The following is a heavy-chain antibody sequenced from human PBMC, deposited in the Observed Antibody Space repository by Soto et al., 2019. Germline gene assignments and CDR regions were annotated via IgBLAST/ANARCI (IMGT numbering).Heavy chain of an antibody. J-gene: IGHJ4*02. CDR3: ARDRRYFDPPQGDY. CDR1: GYTFTSYG. Sequence: ASVKVSCKASGYTFTSYGISWVRQAPGQGLEWMGWISAYNSNTNYAQKLQGRVTMTTDTSTSTAYMELRSLRSDDTAVYYCARDRRYFDPPQGDYWGQGTLVTSPQ. CDR2: ISAYNSNT. D-gene: IGHD3-9*01. V-gene: IGHV1-18*04.